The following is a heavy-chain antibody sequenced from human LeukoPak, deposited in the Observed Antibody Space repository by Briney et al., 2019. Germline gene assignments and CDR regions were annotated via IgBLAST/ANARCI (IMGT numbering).Heavy chain of an antibody. CDR3: ARDRGEYSYAYDY. D-gene: IGHD5-18*01. CDR2: INPSGGGT. CDR1: GYTFTSYY. V-gene: IGHV1-46*01. Sequence: GASVKVSCKASGYTFTSYYMHWLRQAPGQGLEWKGIINPSGGGTSYAQKFQGRVTMTRDTSTSTVYMELSSLRSEDTAVYYCARDRGEYSYAYDYWGQGTLVTVSS. J-gene: IGHJ4*02.